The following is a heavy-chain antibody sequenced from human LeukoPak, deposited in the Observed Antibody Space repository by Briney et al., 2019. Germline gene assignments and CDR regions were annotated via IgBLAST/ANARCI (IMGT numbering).Heavy chain of an antibody. Sequence: GGSLRLSCAASGFTFSSYWMSWVRQAPGKGLEWVANIKQDGSEKYYVDSVKGRFTISRDNAKNSLYLQMNSLRAEDTAVYYCARDNGELRYFDWSPNEDAFDIWGQGTMVTVSS. CDR1: GFTFSSYW. CDR3: ARDNGELRYFDWSPNEDAFDI. J-gene: IGHJ3*02. CDR2: IKQDGSEK. V-gene: IGHV3-7*01. D-gene: IGHD3-9*01.